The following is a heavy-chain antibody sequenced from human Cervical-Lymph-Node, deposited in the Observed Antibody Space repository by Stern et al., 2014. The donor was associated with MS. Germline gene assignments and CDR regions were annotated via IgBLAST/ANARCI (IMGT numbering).Heavy chain of an antibody. CDR3: ARAHYGDYPFYYYGMDV. CDR2: IYYSGST. Sequence: QVQLEESGPGLVKPSQTLSLTCTVSGGSFSSNNSYWSWIPPRPGQGLVWISSIYYSGSTYYNPSLKSRVTLSVDTSTNQFSLRLSSVTAADTAVYYCARAHYGDYPFYYYGMDVWGQGTTVTVSS. V-gene: IGHV4-30-4*01. D-gene: IGHD4-17*01. CDR1: GGSFSSNNSY. J-gene: IGHJ6*02.